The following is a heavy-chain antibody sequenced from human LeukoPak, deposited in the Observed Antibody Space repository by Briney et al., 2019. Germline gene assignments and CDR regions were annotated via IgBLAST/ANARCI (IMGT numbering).Heavy chain of an antibody. Sequence: GGSLRLSCAASGFTFSSYSMNWVRQAPGKGLEWVSSISSSSSYIYYADSVKGRFTISRDNAKNSLYLQMNSLRAEDTAVYYCARDICERTGWCMLYNYYGMDVWGKGTTVTVSS. CDR3: ARDICERTGWCMLYNYYGMDV. D-gene: IGHD2-8*01. CDR2: ISSSSSYI. V-gene: IGHV3-21*01. J-gene: IGHJ6*04. CDR1: GFTFSSYS.